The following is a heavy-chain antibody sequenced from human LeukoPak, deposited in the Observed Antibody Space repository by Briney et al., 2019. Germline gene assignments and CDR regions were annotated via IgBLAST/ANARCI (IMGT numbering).Heavy chain of an antibody. D-gene: IGHD1-26*01. CDR2: IYVGLFT. V-gene: IGHV3-53*01. J-gene: IGHJ6*03. Sequence: GGLLRRSCTGTGFVIAGSYMSWVRQATGKGLEWVSAIYVGLFTEYADSVKGRFTISRDNSKNTLFLEMGTLRAEDTAVYFCVRERGGSSGRFYHYYYMDVWGKGTTVTVSS. CDR3: VRERGGSSGRFYHYYYMDV. CDR1: GFVIAGSY.